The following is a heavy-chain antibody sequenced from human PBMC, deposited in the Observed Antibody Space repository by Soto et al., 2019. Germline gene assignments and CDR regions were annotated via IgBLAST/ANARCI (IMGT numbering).Heavy chain of an antibody. CDR1: GGSFSGYY. D-gene: IGHD3-10*01. CDR2: INHSGST. Sequence: PSDTLSLTCAVYGGSFSGYYWSWIRQPPGKGLEWIGEINHSGSTNYNPSLKSRVTISVDTSKNQFSLKLSSVTAADTAVYYCARAGRGGLLWFGELFDYYYYYGMDVWGQGTTVTVSS. V-gene: IGHV4-34*01. CDR3: ARAGRGGLLWFGELFDYYYYYGMDV. J-gene: IGHJ6*02.